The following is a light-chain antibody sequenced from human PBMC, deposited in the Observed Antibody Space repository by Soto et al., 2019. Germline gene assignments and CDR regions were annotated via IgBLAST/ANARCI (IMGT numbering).Light chain of an antibody. J-gene: IGKJ1*01. Sequence: EIVMTQSPATLSVSPGERATLSCRASQSVSSNLAWYQQKPGQAPRLLIYGASTRATGIPARFSGSGSGTEFTLTISSLQSEDFAVYYCHQCNNWWTFGQGTKVEI. V-gene: IGKV3-15*01. CDR3: HQCNNWWT. CDR1: QSVSSN. CDR2: GAS.